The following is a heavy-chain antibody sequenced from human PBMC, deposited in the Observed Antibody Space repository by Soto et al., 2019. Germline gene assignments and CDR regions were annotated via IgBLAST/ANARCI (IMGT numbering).Heavy chain of an antibody. CDR2: ISSGGSSI. D-gene: IGHD3-10*01. CDR3: ASLAIGTIIRGAPDF. V-gene: IGHV3-11*01. J-gene: IGHJ4*02. CDR1: GFTFSDYY. Sequence: PGGSLRLSCAASGFTFSDYYMTWIRQAPGKGLEWVSYISSGGSSIYYADSVKGRFTISRDNAKNSLYLQMYSLRAEDTAMYYCASLAIGTIIRGAPDFWGQGTLVTVSS.